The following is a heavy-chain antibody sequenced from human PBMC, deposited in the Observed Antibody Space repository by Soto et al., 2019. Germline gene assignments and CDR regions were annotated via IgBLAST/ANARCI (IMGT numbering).Heavy chain of an antibody. Sequence: PGGSLRLSCSASGFTFSSYAMHWVRQAPGKRLEYVSGVRGNGDPPFYADSVKGRFTISRDNSKNTLHLQMSSLSADDTAVYYCVKSRGGNNFDFFDWGQGALVS. CDR1: GFTFSSYA. J-gene: IGHJ4*02. CDR2: VRGNGDPP. V-gene: IGHV3-64D*06. D-gene: IGHD5-12*01. CDR3: VKSRGGNNFDFFD.